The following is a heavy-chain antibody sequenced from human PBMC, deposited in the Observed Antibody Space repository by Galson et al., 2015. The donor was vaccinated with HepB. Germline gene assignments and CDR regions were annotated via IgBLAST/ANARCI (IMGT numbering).Heavy chain of an antibody. CDR1: GFTSSNFW. V-gene: IGHV3-7*03. D-gene: IGHD1-26*01. J-gene: IGHJ1*01. CDR3: ARQGAIVGAVAFQH. CDR2: MMEGEAHQ. Sequence: SLRLSCATSGFTSSNFWVTWVRQAPGKGLQWVAFMMEGEAHQAYVDSVKGRFTMSRDNAKNPLYLHMSGLRAEDTAVYYCARQGAIVGAVAFQHWGQGTLVTVAS.